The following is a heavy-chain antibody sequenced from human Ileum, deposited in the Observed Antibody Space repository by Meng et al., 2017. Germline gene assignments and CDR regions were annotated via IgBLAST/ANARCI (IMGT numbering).Heavy chain of an antibody. V-gene: IGHV1-2*06. J-gene: IGHJ6*02. CDR2: INLNTGDT. CDR3: ARPWEHNEYCMDV. D-gene: IGHD1-26*01. CDR1: GYTFPGYY. Sequence: ASVKVSCKTSGYTFPGYYLHWVRQAPGQGLEWMGRINLNTGDTNYAQPLQGRVTLTRDTSITTSYMELSSLRSDDTAVYYCARPWEHNEYCMDVWGQGTTVTVSS.